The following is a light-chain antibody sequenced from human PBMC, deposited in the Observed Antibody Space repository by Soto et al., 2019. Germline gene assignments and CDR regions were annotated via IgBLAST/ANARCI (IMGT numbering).Light chain of an antibody. CDR1: RDIGSD. CDR3: QQLDRFPPT. CDR2: AAS. V-gene: IGKV1-6*01. Sequence: ATPMTQSPSSLSASVGDRITITCRASRDIGSDLSWYQQKPGKAPTLLIYAASSLQTGVPLRFSGSGSGTDFILTISSLQPEDVATYYCQQLDRFPPTFGQGTRLEIK. J-gene: IGKJ5*01.